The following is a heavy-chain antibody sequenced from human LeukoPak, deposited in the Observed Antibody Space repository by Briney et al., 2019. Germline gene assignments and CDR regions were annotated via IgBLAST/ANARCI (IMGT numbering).Heavy chain of an antibody. J-gene: IGHJ4*01. D-gene: IGHD6-6*01. Sequence: HTGGSLRLSCAASGFTFSTYSMNWVRQAPGKGLEWVSYISSSSSTIYYADSVKGRFTNSRDNAKNSLYLQMNSLRAEDTAVYYCAREYSSSTGKASDYWGQGTLVTVSS. V-gene: IGHV3-48*01. CDR2: ISSSSSTI. CDR3: AREYSSSTGKASDY. CDR1: GFTFSTYS.